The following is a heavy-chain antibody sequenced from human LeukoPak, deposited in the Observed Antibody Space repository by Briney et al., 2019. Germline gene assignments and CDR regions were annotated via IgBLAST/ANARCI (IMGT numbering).Heavy chain of an antibody. CDR3: ARGSMVTANGFDI. J-gene: IGHJ3*02. CDR2: INSDGSST. CDR1: GFTFSSYW. D-gene: IGHD5-18*01. V-gene: IGHV3-74*01. Sequence: PGGSLRLSCAASGFTFSSYWIHWVRQAPGKGLVWVSRINSDGSSTSYADSVKGRFTISRDNAKNTLYLQMNSLRAEDTAVYYCARGSMVTANGFDIWGQGTMLTVSS.